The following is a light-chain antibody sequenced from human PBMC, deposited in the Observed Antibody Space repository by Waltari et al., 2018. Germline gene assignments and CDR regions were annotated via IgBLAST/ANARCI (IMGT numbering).Light chain of an antibody. Sequence: QSALTQPASVSGSPGQSVTISCTGTSSDVGGYNFVSWYQHHPGRAPKLMIDDVTHRPSGVSTRFSGAKSGDTASLTISGLQAADEAEYYCSSYSSTNTVVFGGGTQLTV. V-gene: IGLV2-14*03. CDR2: DVT. J-gene: IGLJ3*02. CDR3: SSYSSTNTVV. CDR1: SSDVGGYNF.